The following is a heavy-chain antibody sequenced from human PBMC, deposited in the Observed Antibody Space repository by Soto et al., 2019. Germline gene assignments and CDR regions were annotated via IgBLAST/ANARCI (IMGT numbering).Heavy chain of an antibody. CDR3: TSSYCSGGACNSPRSFYAMDV. J-gene: IGHJ6*02. D-gene: IGHD2-15*01. CDR2: ISGSGGST. V-gene: IGHV3-23*01. Sequence: QPGGSLRLSCAASGFTFSSYAMSWVRQAPGKGLEWVSAISGSGGSTYYADSVKGRFTISRDNSKNTLYLQMNSLRAEDTAVYYCTSSYCSGGACNSPRSFYAMDVWGQGTTVTVS. CDR1: GFTFSSYA.